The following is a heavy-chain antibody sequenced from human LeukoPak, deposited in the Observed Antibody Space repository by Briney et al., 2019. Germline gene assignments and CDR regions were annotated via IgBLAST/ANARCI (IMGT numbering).Heavy chain of an antibody. V-gene: IGHV1-18*01. CDR3: ARSGVIYGSGSYYYYYGMDV. J-gene: IGHJ6*02. D-gene: IGHD3-10*01. CDR1: GYTFTSYG. Sequence: ASVKVSCKASGYTFTSYGISWVRQAPGQGLEWMGWISAYNGNTNYAQKLQGRVTMTTDTSTSTAYMELRSLRSDDTAVYYCARSGVIYGSGSYYYYYGMDVWGQGTTVTVSS. CDR2: ISAYNGNT.